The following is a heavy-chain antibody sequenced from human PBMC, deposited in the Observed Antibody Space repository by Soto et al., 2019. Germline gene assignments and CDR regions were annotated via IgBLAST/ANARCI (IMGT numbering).Heavy chain of an antibody. V-gene: IGHV1-24*01. CDR2: FDPEDGET. D-gene: IGHD2-8*01. CDR1: GYTLTELS. Sequence: ASVKVSCKVSGYTLTELSMHWVRQAPGKGLEWMGGFDPEDGETIYAQKFQGRVTITRDTSANTAYMELSSLRSEDTAVYYCARDRVYSTRYYYYGMDVWGRGTTVTVSS. CDR3: ARDRVYSTRYYYYGMDV. J-gene: IGHJ6*02.